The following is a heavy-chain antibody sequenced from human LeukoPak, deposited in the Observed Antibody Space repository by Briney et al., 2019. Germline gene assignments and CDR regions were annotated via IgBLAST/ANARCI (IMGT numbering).Heavy chain of an antibody. Sequence: GGSLRLSCAASGFTFSSYGMPWVRQAPGKGLEWVAVIWYDGSNKYYADSVKGRFTISRDNSKNTLYLQMNSLRAEDTAVYYCAKREAYYYMDVWGKGTTVTVSS. CDR3: AKREAYYYMDV. D-gene: IGHD5-24*01. V-gene: IGHV3-33*06. CDR2: IWYDGSNK. CDR1: GFTFSSYG. J-gene: IGHJ6*03.